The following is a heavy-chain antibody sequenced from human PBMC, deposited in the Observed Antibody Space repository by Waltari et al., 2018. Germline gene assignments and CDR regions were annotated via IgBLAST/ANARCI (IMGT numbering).Heavy chain of an antibody. D-gene: IGHD6-19*01. CDR3: ARGHSTGWYLSH. J-gene: IGHJ1*01. CDR2: IYHSGTT. V-gene: IGHV4-59*01. Sequence: QVQLMESGPGLVRPSETLSLTCNVSGGSITSYYWSWVRQPPGKGLEWVGYIYHSGTTNYMPSLRSRVSISVDTSKTQFSLKLNYVTAADTAVYYCARGHSTGWYLSHWGRGALVTVSS. CDR1: GGSITSYY.